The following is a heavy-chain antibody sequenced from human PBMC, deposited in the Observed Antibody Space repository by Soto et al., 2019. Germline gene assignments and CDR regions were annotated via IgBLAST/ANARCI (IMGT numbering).Heavy chain of an antibody. Sequence: QVQLVQSGAEVKKPGSSVKVSCKASGGTFSSYTISWVRQAPGQGLEWMGRIIPILGIANYAQKFQGRVTITTDKSTTTPYMELSSLRSDDTAVYYCASTTDDMIPFGGVIVPFDYWGQGTLVTLSS. J-gene: IGHJ4*02. CDR2: IIPILGIA. CDR1: GGTFSSYT. V-gene: IGHV1-69*02. D-gene: IGHD3-16*02. CDR3: ASTTDDMIPFGGVIVPFDY.